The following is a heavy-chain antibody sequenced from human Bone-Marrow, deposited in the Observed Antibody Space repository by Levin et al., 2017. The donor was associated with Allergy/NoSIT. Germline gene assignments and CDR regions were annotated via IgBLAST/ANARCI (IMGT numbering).Heavy chain of an antibody. V-gene: IGHV5-51*01. D-gene: IGHD3-16*02. CDR3: ARGLKGDCGGYSCYRIFDV. CDR2: MYPGDSDT. J-gene: IGHJ3*01. Sequence: PGGSLRLSCQGFGSMFPNYWIGWVRQKPGNGLEWMGVMYPGDSDTSYSPSFQGRVTFSADKTISTAYVHWRSLQASDTAMYYCARGLKGDCGGYSCYRIFDVWGQGTMVSVSP. CDR1: GSMFPNYW.